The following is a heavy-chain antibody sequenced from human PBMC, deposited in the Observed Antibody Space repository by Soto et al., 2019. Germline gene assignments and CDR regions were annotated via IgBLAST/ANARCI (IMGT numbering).Heavy chain of an antibody. V-gene: IGHV2-5*01. D-gene: IGHD2-2*02. CDR3: AHGSSQRLYFEVREPAYFDY. Sequence: GSGPTLVNPTQTLTLTCTFSGFSLSTSGVGVGWIRQPPGKALEWLALIYWNDDKRYSPSLKSRLTITKDTSKNQVVLTMTNMDPVDTASYYCAHGSSQRLYFEVREPAYFDYWGQGTLVTVSS. J-gene: IGHJ4*02. CDR1: GFSLSTSGVG. CDR2: IYWNDDK.